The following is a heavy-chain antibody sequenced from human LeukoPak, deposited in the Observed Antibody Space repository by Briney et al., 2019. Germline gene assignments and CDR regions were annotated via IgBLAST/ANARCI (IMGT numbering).Heavy chain of an antibody. J-gene: IGHJ5*02. CDR3: SREGYSCPNWFDT. CDR2: IYYNGDA. Sequence: SETLSLTCSVSGGSISSSRSYWGWIRQTPGKGLEWVGSIYYNGDAYYNPSFKSRVSMSVDTAKNQISLILTSVTAADTAVYYCSREGYSCPNWFDTWGQGTLVTVSS. D-gene: IGHD4-11*01. CDR1: GGSISSSRSY. V-gene: IGHV4-39*07.